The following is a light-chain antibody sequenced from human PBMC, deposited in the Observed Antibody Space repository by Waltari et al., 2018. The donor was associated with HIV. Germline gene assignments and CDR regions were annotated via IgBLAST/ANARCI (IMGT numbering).Light chain of an antibody. CDR3: AAWDDSLSGSWV. CDR2: RKN. J-gene: IGLJ3*02. Sequence: QSVLTQPPSASGTPGQRVTISCSGSSSNIGSNYVYWYQQRPGTAPKLLIYRKNRRPSGVPDRFSGYKSGTSASLAISGLRSEDEADYYCAAWDDSLSGSWVFGGGTKLTVL. V-gene: IGLV1-47*01. CDR1: SSNIGSNY.